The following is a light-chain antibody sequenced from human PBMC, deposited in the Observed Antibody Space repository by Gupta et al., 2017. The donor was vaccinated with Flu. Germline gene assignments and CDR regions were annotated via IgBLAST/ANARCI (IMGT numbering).Light chain of an antibody. V-gene: IGLV3-1*01. CDR3: QTCDRNTVV. CDR2: QDT. Sequence: TCSGNEFRDKNAYWYQQAPVQSPLLFIYQDTKPPSAIPDRFSGSNSGDTATLTISGTQAMDDDDSYCQTCDRNTVVFGGGTKLTVL. CDR1: EFRDKN. J-gene: IGLJ2*01.